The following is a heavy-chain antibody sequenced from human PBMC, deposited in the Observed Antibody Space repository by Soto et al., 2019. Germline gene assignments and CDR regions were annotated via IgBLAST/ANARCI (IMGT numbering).Heavy chain of an antibody. J-gene: IGHJ6*02. Sequence: QVQLVQSGAEVKKPGSSVKVSCKASGGTFSSYAISWVRQAPGQGLEWMGGIIPIFGTANYAQKFQGRVTITADQSSRTSYLELSSLRSEDTAVYSCACGDYDFWRGPGGWMDVWGQGTTVTVSS. CDR3: ACGDYDFWRGPGGWMDV. CDR1: GGTFSSYA. CDR2: IIPIFGTA. V-gene: IGHV1-69*12. D-gene: IGHD3-3*01.